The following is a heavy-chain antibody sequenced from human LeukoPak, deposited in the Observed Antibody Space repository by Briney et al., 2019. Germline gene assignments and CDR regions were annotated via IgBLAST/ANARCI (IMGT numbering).Heavy chain of an antibody. Sequence: PGGSLRLSCAASGFTFSSYSMNWVRQAPGKGLEWVSSNSSSSSYIYYADSVKGRFTISRDNAKNSLYLQMNSLRAEDTAVYYCARDSFGGVTRDFDYWGQGTLVTVSS. CDR1: GFTFSSYS. CDR3: ARDSFGGVTRDFDY. CDR2: NSSSSSYI. J-gene: IGHJ4*02. V-gene: IGHV3-21*01. D-gene: IGHD3-16*01.